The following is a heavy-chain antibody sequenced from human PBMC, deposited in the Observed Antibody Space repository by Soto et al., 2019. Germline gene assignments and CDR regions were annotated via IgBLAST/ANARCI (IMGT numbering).Heavy chain of an antibody. CDR1: GFTFSSYE. Sequence: GCLLLACSASGFTFSSYEMNWVRQAPGKGLEWVSYISSSGSTIYYADSVKGRFTISRDNAKNSLYLQMNSLRAEDTAVYYCASRLVVPAATGSVQHWGQGTLVTVTS. J-gene: IGHJ1*01. V-gene: IGHV3-48*03. D-gene: IGHD2-2*01. CDR2: ISSSGSTI. CDR3: ASRLVVPAATGSVQH.